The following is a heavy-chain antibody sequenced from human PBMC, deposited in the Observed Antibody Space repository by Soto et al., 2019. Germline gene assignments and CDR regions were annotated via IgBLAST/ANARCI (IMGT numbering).Heavy chain of an antibody. J-gene: IGHJ5*02. CDR2: INAANGDT. CDR1: GYTFTSYG. CDR3: VRRHVSATGIDWFDP. V-gene: IGHV1-3*01. Sequence: QVQLVQSGTEVKKPGASVKVSCKASGYTFTSYGIHWVRQAPGQRLGWMGWINAANGDTKYSPKFQGRVTITRDTSASTAYMELSSLRSEDTVVYYCVRRHVSATGIDWFDPWGQGTLVTVSS. D-gene: IGHD6-13*01.